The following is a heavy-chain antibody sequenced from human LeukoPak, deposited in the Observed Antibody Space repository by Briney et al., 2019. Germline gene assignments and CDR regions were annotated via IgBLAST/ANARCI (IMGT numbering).Heavy chain of an antibody. CDR2: INHSGST. CDR1: GGSISTYY. Sequence: PSETLSLTCTVSGGSISTYYWNWIRQPPGKGLEWIGEINHSGSTNYNPSLKSRVTISVDTSKNQFSLKLSSVTAADTAVYYCARVYCTNGVCDKYYFDYWGQGTLVTVSS. D-gene: IGHD2-8*01. V-gene: IGHV4-34*01. J-gene: IGHJ4*02. CDR3: ARVYCTNGVCDKYYFDY.